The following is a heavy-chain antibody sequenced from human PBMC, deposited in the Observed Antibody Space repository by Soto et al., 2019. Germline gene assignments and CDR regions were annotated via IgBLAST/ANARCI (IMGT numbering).Heavy chain of an antibody. V-gene: IGHV1-69*02. CDR1: GGTFSSYT. CDR2: IIPILGIA. D-gene: IGHD3-10*01. CDR3: ARNPWTMVRGAPRTWYFDL. J-gene: IGHJ2*01. Sequence: QVQLVQSGAEVKKPGSSVKVSCKASGGTFSSYTISWVRQAPGQGLEWMGRIIPILGIANYAQKFQGRVTITADKSTSTAYMELSSLRSEDTAVYYCARNPWTMVRGAPRTWYFDLWGRGTLVTVSS.